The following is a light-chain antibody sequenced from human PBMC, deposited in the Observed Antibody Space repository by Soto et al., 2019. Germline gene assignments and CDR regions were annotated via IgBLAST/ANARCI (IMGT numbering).Light chain of an antibody. CDR1: QTISTY. Sequence: IQLTQSPSSLSASVGDRVTITCRASQTISTYLNWYQQKPGKAPKLLIYGASSLQSGVPSRFSGSGSGTDFTLTISSLQPEDFGTYYCQQSFSTPRTFGQGTKVE. CDR3: QQSFSTPRT. J-gene: IGKJ1*01. CDR2: GAS. V-gene: IGKV1-39*01.